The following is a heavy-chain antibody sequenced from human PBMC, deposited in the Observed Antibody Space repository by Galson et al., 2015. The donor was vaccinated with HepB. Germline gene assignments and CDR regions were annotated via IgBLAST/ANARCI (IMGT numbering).Heavy chain of an antibody. CDR2: INAGTGNT. CDR1: GYTFAKYA. D-gene: IGHD2-2*01. J-gene: IGHJ4*02. CDR3: ARTASWVFDF. V-gene: IGHV1-3*01. Sequence: SVKVSCKGSGYTFAKYALNWVRQAPGQRLQWMGWINAGTGNTKYSQKFQGRAIITRDTSATTVYLDLSSLTSEDTAVYFCARTASWVFDFWGQGTLVTVSS.